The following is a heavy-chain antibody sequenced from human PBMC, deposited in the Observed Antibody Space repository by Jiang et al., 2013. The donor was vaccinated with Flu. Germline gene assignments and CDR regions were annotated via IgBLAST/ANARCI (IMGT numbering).Heavy chain of an antibody. D-gene: IGHD3-3*01. CDR3: AKYRFWSGYY. V-gene: IGHV3-23*01. J-gene: IGHJ4*02. Sequence: SYAMSWVRQAPGRGVEWVSAISGSGGSTYYADSVKGRFTISRDNSKNTLYLQMNSLRAEDTAVYYCAKYRFWSGYYWGQGTLVTVSS. CDR2: ISGSGGST. CDR1: SYA.